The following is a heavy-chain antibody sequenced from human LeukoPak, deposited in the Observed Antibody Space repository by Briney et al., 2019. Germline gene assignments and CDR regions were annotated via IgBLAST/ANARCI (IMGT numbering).Heavy chain of an antibody. D-gene: IGHD3-3*01. Sequence: KPSETLSLTCTVSGGSISSYYWSWIRQPPVKALEWIGYIYYSGSTNYNPSLKSRVTISVDTSKNQFSLKLSSVTAADTAVYYCARAHYDFWSGRYWFDPWGQGTLVTVSS. V-gene: IGHV4-59*01. CDR3: ARAHYDFWSGRYWFDP. CDR2: IYYSGST. CDR1: GGSISSYY. J-gene: IGHJ5*02.